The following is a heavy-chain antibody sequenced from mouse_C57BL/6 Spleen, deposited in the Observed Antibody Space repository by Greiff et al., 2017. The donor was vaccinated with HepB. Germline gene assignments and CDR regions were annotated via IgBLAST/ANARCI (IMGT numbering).Heavy chain of an antibody. D-gene: IGHD1-1*01. J-gene: IGHJ4*01. CDR2: IYPGNSDT. Sequence: EVKLVESGTVLARPGASVKMSCKTSGYTFTSYWMHWVKQRPGRGLEWIGAIYPGNSDTSYNQKFKGKAKLTAANSASTAYMELISLTNEDSAVYYCTRSSSTVVDYYAMDYWGQGTTVTVSS. V-gene: IGHV1-5*01. CDR3: TRSSSTVVDYYAMDY. CDR1: GYTFTSYW.